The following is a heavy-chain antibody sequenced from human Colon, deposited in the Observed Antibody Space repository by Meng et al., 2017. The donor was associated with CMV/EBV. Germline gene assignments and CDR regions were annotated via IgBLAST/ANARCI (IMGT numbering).Heavy chain of an antibody. CDR2: ISYDGSNM. CDR1: GLTFRSFA. Sequence: GGSLRLSCVVSGLTFRSFAMHWVRQALGKGLAWVAVISYDGSNMHYADSVKGRFTISRDNGKNTLSLQMNSLRAEDTAVYYCARDPETFYDLWSGYYFDYWGQGTLVTVSS. J-gene: IGHJ4*02. V-gene: IGHV3-30*14. CDR3: ARDPETFYDLWSGYYFDY. D-gene: IGHD3-3*01.